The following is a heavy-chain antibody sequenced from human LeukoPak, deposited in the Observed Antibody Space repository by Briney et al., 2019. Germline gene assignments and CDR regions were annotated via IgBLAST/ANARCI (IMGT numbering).Heavy chain of an antibody. V-gene: IGHV3-49*04. D-gene: IGHD6-6*01. CDR2: IRSKAYGGTT. J-gene: IGHJ4*02. CDR1: GFTFGDYA. Sequence: GGSLRLSCTASGFTFGDYAMSWVRQAPGKGLEWVGFIRSKAYGGTTEYAASVKGRFTISRDDSKSIAYLQMNSLKTEDTAVYYCTRESSSWGYYFDYWGQGTLVSVSS. CDR3: TRESSSWGYYFDY.